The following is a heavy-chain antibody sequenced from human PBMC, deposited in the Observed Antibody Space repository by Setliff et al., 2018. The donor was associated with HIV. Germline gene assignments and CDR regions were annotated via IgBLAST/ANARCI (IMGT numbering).Heavy chain of an antibody. CDR2: ISYSGNA. CDR1: GGSISSGIQY. CDR3: ARRGSSWYSHWFDP. Sequence: SETLSLTCNVSGGSISSGIQYWGWVRQSPGKGLEWIGTISYSGNAYYNPSLKSRVTISVDTSKSQFSLNVKSMTAADTAIYYCARRGSSWYSHWFDPWGQGT. J-gene: IGHJ5*02. D-gene: IGHD6-13*01. V-gene: IGHV4-39*01.